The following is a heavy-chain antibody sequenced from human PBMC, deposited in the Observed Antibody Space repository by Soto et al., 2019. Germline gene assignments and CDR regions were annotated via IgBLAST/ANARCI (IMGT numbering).Heavy chain of an antibody. CDR3: ARLGPGYCSGGSCYSSYGMDV. V-gene: IGHV4-59*01. D-gene: IGHD2-15*01. CDR1: GDSISDYFY. J-gene: IGHJ6*02. Sequence: SETLSLTCTVPGDSISDYFYWSWIRQPPGKGLEWVGDIYYSGRTNYNPSLKSRVTISEDTSKSQFSLKVNSMTAADTAVYYCARLGPGYCSGGSCYSSYGMDVWGQGTTVTVSS. CDR2: IYYSGRT.